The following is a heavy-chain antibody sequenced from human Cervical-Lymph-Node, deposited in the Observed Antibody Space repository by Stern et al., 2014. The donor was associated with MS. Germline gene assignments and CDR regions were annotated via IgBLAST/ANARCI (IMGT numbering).Heavy chain of an antibody. V-gene: IGHV4-31*02. J-gene: IGHJ4*02. CDR2: ITFSGST. CDR3: ARDARVSGTYCFDA. Sequence: QVQLQVSGPGLVKPSQTLSLACTVSGGPLSGGYYWSWLRQHPGKCLEWIGYITFSGSTYSNPSLKRRLTMSIDTSKNQFSLKLTSVTAADTAVYFCARDARVSGTYCFDAWGQGSLVTVSS. D-gene: IGHD3-10*01. CDR1: GGPLSGGYY.